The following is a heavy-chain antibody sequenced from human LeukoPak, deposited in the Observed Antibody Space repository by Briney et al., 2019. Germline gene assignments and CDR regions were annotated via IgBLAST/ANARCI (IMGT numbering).Heavy chain of an antibody. J-gene: IGHJ4*02. CDR3: ARDSSSSASIHYFDY. D-gene: IGHD6-6*01. V-gene: IGHV4-39*07. CDR1: GGSISSSNYY. CDR2: IYYSGST. Sequence: KPSETLSLTCTVSGGSISSSNYYWGWIRQPPGKGLEWIGSIYYSGSTYYNPSLESRVTKSVDTSKNQFSLKLSSVTAADTAVYYCARDSSSSASIHYFDYWGQGTLVIVSS.